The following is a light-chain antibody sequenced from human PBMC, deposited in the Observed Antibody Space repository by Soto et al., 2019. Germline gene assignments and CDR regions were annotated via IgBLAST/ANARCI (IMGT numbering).Light chain of an antibody. CDR1: SPNIGSNT. V-gene: IGLV1-44*01. CDR3: AAWDDSLNGVV. Sequence: QSVLTQPPSASGTPGQRVTISCSGSSPNIGSNTVNWYQQLPGTAPKLLIYSNIQRPSGGPDRFSGSKSGTSASPAISGLQSEDEADYYCAAWDDSLNGVVFGGGTKLTVL. CDR2: SNI. J-gene: IGLJ2*01.